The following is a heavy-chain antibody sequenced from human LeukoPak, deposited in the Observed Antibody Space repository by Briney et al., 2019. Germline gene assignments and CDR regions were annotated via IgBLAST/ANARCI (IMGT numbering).Heavy chain of an antibody. CDR3: ARDRRYFDPGAFDI. Sequence: PGRSLRLSCAASGFTFSSYAMHWVRQAPGKGLEWVAVISYDGSNKYYADSVKGRFTISRDNSKNTLYLQMNSLRAEDTAVYYCARDRRYFDPGAFDIWGQGTMVTVSS. CDR1: GFTFSSYA. J-gene: IGHJ3*02. V-gene: IGHV3-30-3*01. D-gene: IGHD3-9*01. CDR2: ISYDGSNK.